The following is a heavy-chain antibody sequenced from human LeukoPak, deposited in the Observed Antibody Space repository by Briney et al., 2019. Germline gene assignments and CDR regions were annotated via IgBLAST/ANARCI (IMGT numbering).Heavy chain of an antibody. D-gene: IGHD4-23*01. CDR3: ARDLGGDYYYYMDV. CDR1: GGSISSGSYY. Sequence: PSETLSLTCTVSGGSISSGSYYWSWIRQPAGKGLEWIGRIYTSGSTNYNPSLKSRVTISVDTSKNQFSLKLSSVTAADTAVYYCARDLGGDYYYYMDVWGKGTMVTVSS. CDR2: IYTSGST. J-gene: IGHJ6*03. V-gene: IGHV4-61*02.